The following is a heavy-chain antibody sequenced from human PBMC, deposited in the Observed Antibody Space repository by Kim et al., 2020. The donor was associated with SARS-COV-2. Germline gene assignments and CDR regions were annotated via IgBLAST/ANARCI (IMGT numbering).Heavy chain of an antibody. CDR1: GGSFSGYY. CDR3: ARARGSMIVSFDY. Sequence: SETLSLTCAVYGGSFSGYYWSWIRQPPGKGLEWIGEINHSGSTNYNPSLKSRVTISVDTSKNQFSLKLSSVTAADTAVYYCARARGSMIVSFDYWGQGTLVTVSS. J-gene: IGHJ4*02. D-gene: IGHD3-22*01. V-gene: IGHV4-34*01. CDR2: INHSGST.